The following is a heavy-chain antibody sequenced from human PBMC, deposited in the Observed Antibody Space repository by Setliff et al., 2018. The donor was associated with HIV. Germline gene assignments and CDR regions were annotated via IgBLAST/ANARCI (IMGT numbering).Heavy chain of an antibody. CDR1: GYSFTSYW. Sequence: PGESLKISCKGSGYSFTSYWIGWVRQMPGKGLEWMGIIYPGDSDTRYSPSFQGQVTISADKSISTAYLQWSSLKASDTAVYYCARPVSKNFYGLDVWGLGTTVTVSS. J-gene: IGHJ6*02. CDR2: IYPGDSDT. CDR3: ARPVSKNFYGLDV. V-gene: IGHV5-51*01.